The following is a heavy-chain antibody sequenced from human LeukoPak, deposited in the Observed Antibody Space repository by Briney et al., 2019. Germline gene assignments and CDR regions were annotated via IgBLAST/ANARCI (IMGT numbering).Heavy chain of an antibody. CDR2: ISAYNGIT. D-gene: IGHD3-10*01. V-gene: IGHV1-18*01. J-gene: IGHJ6*02. Sequence: GALVKVSCKASGYTFTSYGVSWVRQAPGHGLEWMGWISAYNGITTYAQKLQGRVTMTTDTSTSTAYMELRSLRSYDTAVYYCARDGTMVRGVAYYYYGMDVWGQGTTVTVSS. CDR3: ARDGTMVRGVAYYYYGMDV. CDR1: GYTFTSYG.